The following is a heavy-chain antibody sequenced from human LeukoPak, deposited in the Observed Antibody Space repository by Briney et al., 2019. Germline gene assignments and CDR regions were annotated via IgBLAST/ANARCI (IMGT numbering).Heavy chain of an antibody. J-gene: IGHJ3*02. CDR1: GFTFDDYA. Sequence: GRSLRLSCAASGFTFDDYAMHWVRQAPGKGLEWVSGIIWNSGSIGYADSVKGRFTISRDNAKNSLYLQMNSLRAEDTALYYCARRLSYYYDSSGTRAFDIWGQGTMVTVSS. CDR3: ARRLSYYYDSSGTRAFDI. CDR2: IIWNSGSI. D-gene: IGHD3-22*01. V-gene: IGHV3-9*01.